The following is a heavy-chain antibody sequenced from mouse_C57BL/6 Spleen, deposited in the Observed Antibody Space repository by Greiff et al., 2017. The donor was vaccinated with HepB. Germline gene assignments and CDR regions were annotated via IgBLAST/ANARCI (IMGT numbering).Heavy chain of an antibody. V-gene: IGHV5-4*01. Sequence: EVMLVESGGGLVKPGGSLKLSCAASGFTFSSYAMSWVRQTPEKRLEWVATISDGGSYTYYPDNVKGRFTISRDNAKNNLYLQMRHLKSEDTAMYYCARESGANFYWYFDVWGTGTTVTVSS. J-gene: IGHJ1*03. CDR1: GFTFSSYA. CDR3: ARESGANFYWYFDV. D-gene: IGHD4-1*01. CDR2: ISDGGSYT.